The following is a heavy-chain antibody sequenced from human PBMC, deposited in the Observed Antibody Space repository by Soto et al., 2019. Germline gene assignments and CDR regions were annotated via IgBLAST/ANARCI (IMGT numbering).Heavy chain of an antibody. Sequence: EVQLVESGGGMIQPGGSLRLSCAASGFTVRYNFMSWVRQAPGKGLEWVSVIYSGGSTHYTDSVKGRFTISRDSSKNTLFLKMSSLRAEDTAVYYCVREGLPGSWGQGTLVTVSS. CDR3: VREGLPGS. CDR2: IYSGGST. J-gene: IGHJ5*02. D-gene: IGHD5-12*01. CDR1: GFTVRYNF. V-gene: IGHV3-53*01.